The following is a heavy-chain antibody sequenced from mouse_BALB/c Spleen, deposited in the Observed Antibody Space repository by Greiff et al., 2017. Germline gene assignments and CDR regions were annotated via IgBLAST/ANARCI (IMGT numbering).Heavy chain of an antibody. J-gene: IGHJ3*01. V-gene: IGHV5-6-3*01. CDR2: INSNGGSI. CDR1: GFTFSSYG. Sequence: EVQLVESGGGLVQPGGSLKLSCAASGFTFSSYGMSWVRQTPDKRLELVATINSNGGSIYYPDSVKGRFTISRDNAKNTLYLEMSSLRSEDTAMYYCARDTGPPSWFAYWGQGTLVTVSA. D-gene: IGHD1-1*01. CDR3: ARDTGPPSWFAY.